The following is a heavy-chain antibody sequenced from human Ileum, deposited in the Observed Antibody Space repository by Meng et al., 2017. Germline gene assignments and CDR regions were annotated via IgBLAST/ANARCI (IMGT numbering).Heavy chain of an antibody. CDR1: GFTFSNYG. CDR3: TKDGGWLPVN. CDR2: ISNSGDTT. V-gene: IGHV3-23*01. D-gene: IGHD5-12*01. J-gene: IGHJ4*02. Sequence: GESLKTSCAASGFTFSNYGMSWVRQAPGKGLQWVSGISNSGDTTYYADSVKGRFTISRDNSKNTLDLQMHSLRAEDTAIYFCTKDGGWLPVNWGQGTLVTVSS.